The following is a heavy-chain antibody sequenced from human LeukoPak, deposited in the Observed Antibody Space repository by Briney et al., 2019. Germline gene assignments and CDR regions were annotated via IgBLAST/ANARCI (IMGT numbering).Heavy chain of an antibody. CDR1: GGSISSYY. CDR3: ARGPAGEFDY. J-gene: IGHJ4*02. Sequence: PSETLSLTCTVSGGSISSYYWSWIRQPPGKGLEWIGYIYYSGSTNYNPSLQSRVTISVDSSKNQFSLKLTSVTAGDTAVYYCARGPAGEFDYWGQGILVTVSS. V-gene: IGHV4-59*01. CDR2: IYYSGST.